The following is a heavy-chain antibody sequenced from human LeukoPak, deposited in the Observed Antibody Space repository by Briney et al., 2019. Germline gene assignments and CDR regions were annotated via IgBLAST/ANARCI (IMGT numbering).Heavy chain of an antibody. CDR1: GFTFSSYA. V-gene: IGHV3-23*01. CDR3: ATSKYSGSY. J-gene: IGHJ4*02. D-gene: IGHD1-26*01. Sequence: GGSVRLSCAASGFTFSSYAMSWVRQAPGKGLEWVSAISGSGGRIYYGASVKGRFTISRDNSKNTLNLQMNSLRAEDTAVYYCATSKYSGSYWGQGTLVTVSS. CDR2: ISGSGGRI.